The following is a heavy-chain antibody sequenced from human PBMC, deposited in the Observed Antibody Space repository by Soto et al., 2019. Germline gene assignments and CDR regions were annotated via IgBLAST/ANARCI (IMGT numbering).Heavy chain of an antibody. CDR2: INHSGST. J-gene: IGHJ4*02. V-gene: IGHV4-34*01. CDR1: VGSVSGYY. Sequence: ASESLSLTCAVYVGSVSGYYWSWIRQPPGKGLEWIGEINHSGSTNYNPSLKSRVTISVDTSKNQFSLKLSSVTAADTAVYYCARVPSRRGFDYWGQGTLVTVSS. CDR3: ARVPSRRGFDY.